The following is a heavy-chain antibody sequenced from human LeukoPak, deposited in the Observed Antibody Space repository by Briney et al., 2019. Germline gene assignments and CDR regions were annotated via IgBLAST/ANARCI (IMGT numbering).Heavy chain of an antibody. D-gene: IGHD3-3*01. Sequence: GGSLRLSCAASGFTVSSNYMSWVRQAPGKGLEWVSVIYSGDNTYYADSVKGRFTISRDNSKNTLYLQMNSLIAEDTAVYYCARATFWSGYQRDSWYMDIWGKGTTVTVSS. CDR2: IYSGDNT. CDR1: GFTVSSNY. CDR3: ARATFWSGYQRDSWYMDI. J-gene: IGHJ6*03. V-gene: IGHV3-66*02.